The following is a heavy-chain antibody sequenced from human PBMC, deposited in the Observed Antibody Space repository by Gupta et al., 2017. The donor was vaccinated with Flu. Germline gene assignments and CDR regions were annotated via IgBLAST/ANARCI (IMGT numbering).Heavy chain of an antibody. CDR1: GDTFSDYY. J-gene: IGHJ6*02. D-gene: IGHD3-9*01. CDR2: IDPEYGET. CDR3: ATDSATGYDSFSYYGIDV. V-gene: IGHV1-69-2*01. Sequence: EVQVVQSGAEVKKPGTTVKISCKVSGDTFSDYYMHWVQQAPGKGLEGMGRIDPEYGETIYAEKFQGRVIITANTSTDTSYLEVSSLRSEDTAVYYCATDSATGYDSFSYYGIDVWGQGTTVTVSS.